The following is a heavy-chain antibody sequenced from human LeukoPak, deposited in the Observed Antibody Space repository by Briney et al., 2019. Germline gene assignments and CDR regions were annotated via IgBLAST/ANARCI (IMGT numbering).Heavy chain of an antibody. V-gene: IGHV3-72*01. CDR1: GFTFSDYY. CDR3: ARGPTVTFTYPYGMDV. Sequence: PGGSLRLSCATSGFTFSDYYVDWVRHAPGEGLEWVARTRSKARGYTTRYAASVKGRLPVSRDESMNSLYLQMNSLKTEDTAVYYCARGPTVTFTYPYGMDVWGQGTTVTVSS. CDR2: TRSKARGYTT. D-gene: IGHD4-17*01. J-gene: IGHJ6*02.